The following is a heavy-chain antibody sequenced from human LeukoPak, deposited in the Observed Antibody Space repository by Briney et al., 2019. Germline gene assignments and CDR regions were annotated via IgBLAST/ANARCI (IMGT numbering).Heavy chain of an antibody. V-gene: IGHV1-46*01. CDR2: INPSGGGA. CDR1: GYTFTNYY. CDR3: ASGQLRIAAAGTQGLPTH. J-gene: IGHJ4*02. D-gene: IGHD6-13*01. Sequence: GASVKASCKASGYTFTNYYMHWVRQAPGQGLEWMGIINPSGGGASYAQEFQGRVTMTRDTSTSTVYMELNSLRSDDTAVYYCASGQLRIAAAGTQGLPTHWGQGTLVTVSS.